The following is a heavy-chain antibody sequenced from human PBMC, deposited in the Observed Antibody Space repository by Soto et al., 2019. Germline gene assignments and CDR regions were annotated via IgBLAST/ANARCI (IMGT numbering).Heavy chain of an antibody. V-gene: IGHV1-2*02. CDR3: ARPLIAARPLAFDI. J-gene: IGHJ3*02. CDR2: INPNSGGT. CDR1: GYTFTGYY. D-gene: IGHD6-6*01. Sequence: ASVKVSCKASGYTFTGYYMHWVRQAPGQGLEWMGWINPNSGGTNYAQKFQGRVTMTRDTSISTAYMELSRLRSDDTAVYYCARPLIAARPLAFDIWGQGTMVTVSS.